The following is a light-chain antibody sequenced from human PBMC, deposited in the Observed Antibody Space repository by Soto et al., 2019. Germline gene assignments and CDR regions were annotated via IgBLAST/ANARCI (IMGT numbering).Light chain of an antibody. Sequence: QSVLTQPASVSGSPGQSITISCTGTSSDVGGYVSWYQQHPGKAPKVMIYDVTKRPSGFPDRFSVSKSGNTASLTISGLQAEDEADYYCCSYAGSYTSDVFGTGTKVT. V-gene: IGLV2-11*01. J-gene: IGLJ1*01. CDR1: SSDVGGY. CDR3: CSYAGSYTSDV. CDR2: DVT.